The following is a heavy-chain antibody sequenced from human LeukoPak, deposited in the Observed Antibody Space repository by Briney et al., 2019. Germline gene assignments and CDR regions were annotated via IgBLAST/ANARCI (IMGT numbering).Heavy chain of an antibody. Sequence: GESLKISCKGSGYSFTSYWIAWVRQMPRKGLEWMGLIYPGDSETRYSPSFQGQVTISADKSISTAYLQWTSLKASDTATYYCARPRGYNAYDSFDYWGQGTLVTVSS. CDR2: IYPGDSET. J-gene: IGHJ4*02. D-gene: IGHD5-12*01. CDR1: GYSFTSYW. CDR3: ARPRGYNAYDSFDY. V-gene: IGHV5-51*01.